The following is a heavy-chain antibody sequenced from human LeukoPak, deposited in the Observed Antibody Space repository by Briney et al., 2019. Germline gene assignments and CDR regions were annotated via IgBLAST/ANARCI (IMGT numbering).Heavy chain of an antibody. J-gene: IGHJ6*02. CDR1: GFTVSSNY. Sequence: GGSLRLSCAASGFTVSSNYMSWVRQAPGKGLEWVSVIYSGGSTYYADSVKCRFTISRDNSKNTLYLQMNSLRAEDTAVYYCARDSGYYGMDVWGQGTTVTVSS. V-gene: IGHV3-66*01. CDR3: ARDSGYYGMDV. CDR2: IYSGGST.